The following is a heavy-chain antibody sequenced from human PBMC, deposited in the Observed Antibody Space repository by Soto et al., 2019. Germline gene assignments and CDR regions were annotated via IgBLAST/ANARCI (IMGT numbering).Heavy chain of an antibody. Sequence: GSLRLSCAASGFTFNKYWMSWVRQAPGKGLEWVANIKEDGSDKDYVDSVKGRFTISRDNAKNSLYLQMNSLRAEDTAVYYCARDHYDIAAATNLFDPWGQGTLVTVSS. D-gene: IGHD3-9*01. J-gene: IGHJ5*02. V-gene: IGHV3-7*04. CDR3: ARDHYDIAAATNLFDP. CDR1: GFTFNKYW. CDR2: IKEDGSDK.